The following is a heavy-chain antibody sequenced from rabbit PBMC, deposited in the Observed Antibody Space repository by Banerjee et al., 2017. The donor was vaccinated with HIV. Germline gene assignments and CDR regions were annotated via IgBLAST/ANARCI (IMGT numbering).Heavy chain of an antibody. CDR3: ARSAAGDRAYDL. V-gene: IGHV1S40*01. Sequence: QSLEESGGDLVKPGASLTLTCTASGFSFSSSYWICWVRQAPGKGLEWIACIDGGSRGSTYYASWAKGRFTISKTSSTTVTLQVTSLTAADTATYFCARSAAGDRAYDLWGQGTLVTVS. CDR1: GFSFSSSYW. D-gene: IGHD2-1*01. CDR2: IDGGSRGST. J-gene: IGHJ4*01.